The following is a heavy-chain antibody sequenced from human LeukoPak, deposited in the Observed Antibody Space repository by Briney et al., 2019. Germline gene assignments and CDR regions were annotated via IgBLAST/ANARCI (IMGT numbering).Heavy chain of an antibody. CDR1: GGSISSYY. CDR3: ARDHYYYGSGSYFDY. D-gene: IGHD3-10*01. V-gene: IGHV4-59*12. Sequence: SETLSLTCTVSGGSISSYYWSWIRQPPGKGLEWIGYIYYSGSTNYNPSLKSRVTISVDTSKNQFSPKLSSVTAADTAVYYCARDHYYYGSGSYFDYWGQGTLVTVSS. J-gene: IGHJ4*02. CDR2: IYYSGST.